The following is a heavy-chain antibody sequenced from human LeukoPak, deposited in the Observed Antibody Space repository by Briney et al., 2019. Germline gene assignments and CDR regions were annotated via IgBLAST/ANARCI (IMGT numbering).Heavy chain of an antibody. V-gene: IGHV3-21*01. CDR2: ISSSSSYI. Sequence: GGSLRLSCAASGFTFSSYSMNWVSQAPGKGLEWVSSISSSSSYIYYEDSVKGRFTISRDNAKNSLYLQMNRLRAEDTAVHYCARRGYSGYDFDYWGQGTLVTVSS. D-gene: IGHD5-12*01. CDR1: GFTFSSYS. J-gene: IGHJ4*02. CDR3: ARRGYSGYDFDY.